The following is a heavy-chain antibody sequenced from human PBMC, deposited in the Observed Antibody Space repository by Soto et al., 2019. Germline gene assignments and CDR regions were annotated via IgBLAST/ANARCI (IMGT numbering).Heavy chain of an antibody. Sequence: QVQLVESGGGVVQPGGSLRLSCAASGFTFQNYSMHWVRQAPGKGLEWVAVTSYDGGKMFYADSVQGRFTISRDNSKYTRDLQMSSLRPADTAVYYCARVESSGTSKYFIDSGGKGTLVTVSS. CDR1: GFTFQNYS. CDR2: TSYDGGKM. V-gene: IGHV3-30*03. CDR3: ARVESSGTSKYFIDS. D-gene: IGHD3-10*01. J-gene: IGHJ4*02.